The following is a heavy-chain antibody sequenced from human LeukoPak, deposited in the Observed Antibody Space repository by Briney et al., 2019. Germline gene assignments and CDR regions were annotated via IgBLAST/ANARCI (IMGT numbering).Heavy chain of an antibody. V-gene: IGHV4-61*01. J-gene: IGHJ4*02. CDR2: IYYTGTT. CDR1: GGSVSSGLYY. D-gene: IGHD1-26*01. CDR3: SRESGPFSPFGY. Sequence: PSETLSLTCTVSGGSVSSGLYYWSWIRQPPGKGLEWIGFIYYTGTTNYNPSLKSRVTMSLDESKNHLSLNLASVTAADTAVYYCSRESGPFSPFGYWGQGTLVTVTS.